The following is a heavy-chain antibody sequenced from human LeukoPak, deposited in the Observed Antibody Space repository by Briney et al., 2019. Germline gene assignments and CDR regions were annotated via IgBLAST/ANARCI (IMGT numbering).Heavy chain of an antibody. CDR1: VAFMSSYY. D-gene: IGHD1-14*01. CDR2: IYSSGST. V-gene: IGHV4-59*01. CDR3: ARGGEAGLAD. Sequence: SQTLSLTCTVSVAFMSSYYWTCMRQPPGKGLEWIGYIYSSGSTNSNTSLKSRVTISVDTSKNQFSLNLSSVTAADTAVYYCARGGEAGLADWGQGTLVTVSS. J-gene: IGHJ4*02.